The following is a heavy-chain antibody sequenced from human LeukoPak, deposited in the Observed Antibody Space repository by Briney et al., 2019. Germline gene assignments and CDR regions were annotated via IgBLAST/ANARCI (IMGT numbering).Heavy chain of an antibody. J-gene: IGHJ6*02. CDR2: ISWNSGSI. CDR3: AKVDSYYDFWSGYYVEYGMDV. V-gene: IGHV3-9*01. CDR1: GFTFDDYA. Sequence: GRSLRLSCADSGFTFDDYAMHWVRQAPGKGLEWVSGISWNSGSIGYADSVKGRFTISRDNAKNSLYLQMNSLRAEDTALYYCAKVDSYYDFWSGYYVEYGMDVWGQGTTVTVSS. D-gene: IGHD3-3*01.